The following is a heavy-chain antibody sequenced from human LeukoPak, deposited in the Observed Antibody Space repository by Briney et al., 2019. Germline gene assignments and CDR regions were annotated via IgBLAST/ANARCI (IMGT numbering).Heavy chain of an antibody. CDR3: AREVGAIPS. CDR2: IYYSGST. V-gene: IGHV4-59*06. J-gene: IGHJ4*02. Sequence: SETLSLTCTVSGGSISSYYWSWIRQPPGKGLEWIGYIYYSGSTYYNPSLKSRVTISVDTSKNQFSLKLSSVTAADTAVYYCAREVGAIPSWGQGTLVTVSS. D-gene: IGHD1-26*01. CDR1: GGSISSYY.